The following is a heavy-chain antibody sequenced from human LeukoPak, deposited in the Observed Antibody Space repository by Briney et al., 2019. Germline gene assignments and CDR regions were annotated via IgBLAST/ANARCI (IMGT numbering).Heavy chain of an antibody. CDR3: ARDYYGSGSYYKFLDY. Sequence: ASVKVSCKASGYTFTSYGISWVRQAPGQGLEWMGWISAYNGNTNYAQKLQGRVTMTTDTSTSTAYMELRSLRSDDTAVYYCARDYYGSGSYYKFLDYWGQGTLVTVSS. CDR1: GYTFTSYG. CDR2: ISAYNGNT. J-gene: IGHJ4*02. D-gene: IGHD3-10*01. V-gene: IGHV1-18*01.